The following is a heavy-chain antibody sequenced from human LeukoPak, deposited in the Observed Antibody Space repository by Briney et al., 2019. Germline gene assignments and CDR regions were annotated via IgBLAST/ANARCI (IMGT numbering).Heavy chain of an antibody. D-gene: IGHD6-13*01. CDR3: ARGPYSRDNFDY. V-gene: IGHV3-7*03. J-gene: IGHJ4*02. CDR1: GFILSDYW. Sequence: GGSLRLSCAASGFILSDYWMSWVRQAPGKGLEWVADIKQDGSEEYYVDSVKGRFTISRDNAKNSLFLQMNSLRAEDTAVYYCARGPYSRDNFDYWGQGILVTVSS. CDR2: IKQDGSEE.